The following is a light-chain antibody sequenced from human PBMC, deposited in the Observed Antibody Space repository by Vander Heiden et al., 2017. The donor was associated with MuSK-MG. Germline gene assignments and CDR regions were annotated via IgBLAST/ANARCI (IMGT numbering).Light chain of an antibody. J-gene: IGKJ4*01. V-gene: IGKV1-8*01. CDR3: QQEDSSPLT. CDR2: AAS. CDR1: QGISSY. Sequence: AIRMTQSPSSFSASTGDRVTITCRASQGISSYLAWYQQKPGKAPKLLIYAASTLQSGVPSRFSGSGSGTDFTLTISCLQSEDFATYYCQQEDSSPLTFGRGTKVDIK.